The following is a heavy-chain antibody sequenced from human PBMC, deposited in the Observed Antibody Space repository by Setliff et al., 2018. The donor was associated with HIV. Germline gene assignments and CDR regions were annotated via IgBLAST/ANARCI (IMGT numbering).Heavy chain of an antibody. CDR3: AREPDSIPYDY. V-gene: IGHV4-39*07. Sequence: SETLSLTCTVSGGSISSSSYYWGWIRQPPGKGLEWIGSFHYSGNTYYNPSLKSRVTISIDASRNQFSLKLSSVTAADTAVYYCAREPDSIPYDYWGQGTLVTVSS. D-gene: IGHD4-4*01. CDR2: FHYSGNT. CDR1: GGSISSSSYY. J-gene: IGHJ4*02.